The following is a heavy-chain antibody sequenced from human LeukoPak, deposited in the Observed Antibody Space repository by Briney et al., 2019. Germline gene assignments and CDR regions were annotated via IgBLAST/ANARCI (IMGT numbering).Heavy chain of an antibody. J-gene: IGHJ4*02. CDR2: ISYDGTNK. CDR1: GFTFSSYG. Sequence: PGGSLRLSCAASGFTFSSYGMHWVRQAPGKGLEWVAIISYDGTNKYYGDSVKGRFTISRDNSKNTLYLQMNSLRVEDTAVYYCAKDTDCGDHTVDYWGQGTLVTVSS. V-gene: IGHV3-30*18. CDR3: AKDTDCGDHTVDY. D-gene: IGHD4-17*01.